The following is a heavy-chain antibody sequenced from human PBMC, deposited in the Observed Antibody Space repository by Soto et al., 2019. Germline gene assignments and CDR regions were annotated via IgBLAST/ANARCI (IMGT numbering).Heavy chain of an antibody. CDR3: ANVPIWCGGSSCYTEGFDS. D-gene: IGHD2-21*01. CDR1: GFVFSDYA. V-gene: IGHV3-23*01. CDR2: ISAGGDT. Sequence: GGSLRLSCVASGFVFSDYAMSWVRQAPGKGLEWVSAISAGGDTYYADSVKGRFTVSRANSKNTLYPQMNSLRAKDTAIYYCANVPIWCGGSSCYTEGFDSWGQGTLVTVSS. J-gene: IGHJ4*02.